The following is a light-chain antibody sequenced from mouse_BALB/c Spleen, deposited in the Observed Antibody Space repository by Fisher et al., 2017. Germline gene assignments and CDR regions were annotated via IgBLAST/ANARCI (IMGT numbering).Light chain of an antibody. CDR1: QDINSY. CDR3: QQYSKLPWT. J-gene: IGKJ1*01. CDR2: RAN. Sequence: ITQSPSSMYASLGERVTITCKASQDINSYLSWFQQKPGKSPKTLIYRANRLVDGVPSRFSGSGSGTDYSLTISNLEPEDIATYYCQQYSKLPWTFGGGTKLEIK. V-gene: IGKV14-111*01.